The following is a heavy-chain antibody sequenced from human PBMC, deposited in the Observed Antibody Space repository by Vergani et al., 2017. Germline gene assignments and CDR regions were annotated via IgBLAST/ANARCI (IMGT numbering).Heavy chain of an antibody. V-gene: IGHV4-31*03. J-gene: IGHJ5*02. D-gene: IGHD6-19*01. CDR3: VRRMAVAVAGSCDL. CDR1: VDSISSGVYS. CDR2: IYSTGST. Sequence: QVQLQESGPGLVKPSQTLSLTCSVSVDSISSGVYSWNWIRQHPGKGLEWIGYIYSTGSTHHNPSLRRRINMSVDTSKNQFSLKLNSVTAADTAMYYCVRRMAVAVAGSCDLWGQGTLVTVSS.